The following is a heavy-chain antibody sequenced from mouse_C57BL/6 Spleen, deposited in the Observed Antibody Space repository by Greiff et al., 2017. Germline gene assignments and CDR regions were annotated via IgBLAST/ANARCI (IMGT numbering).Heavy chain of an antibody. CDR3: AREGVYGSWFAY. CDR1: GYTFTDYY. D-gene: IGHD1-1*01. V-gene: IGHV1-76*01. CDR2: IYPGSGNT. Sequence: VQRVESGAELVRPGASVKLSCKASGYTFTDYYINWVKQRPGQGLEWIARIYPGSGNTYYNEKFKGKATLTAEKSSSTAYMQLSSLTSEDSAVYFCAREGVYGSWFAYWGQGTTLTVSS. J-gene: IGHJ2*01.